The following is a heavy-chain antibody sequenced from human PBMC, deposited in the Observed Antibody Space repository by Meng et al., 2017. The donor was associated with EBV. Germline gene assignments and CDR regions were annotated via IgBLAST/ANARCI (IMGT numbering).Heavy chain of an antibody. CDR3: ASAEHYGDYVFEY. D-gene: IGHD4-17*01. J-gene: IGHJ4*02. CDR2: IIPLFHTT. V-gene: IGHV1-69*01. Sequence: VRLVQFGADVKQPGSSVKVSVKTSGGILRSFAISWVRQAPGQGLEWMGVIIPLFHTTNYAQKFQGRLHIIADESSATTYMELSSLRSEDTAIYYCASAEHYGDYVFEYWGQGTLVTVSS. CDR1: GGILRSFA.